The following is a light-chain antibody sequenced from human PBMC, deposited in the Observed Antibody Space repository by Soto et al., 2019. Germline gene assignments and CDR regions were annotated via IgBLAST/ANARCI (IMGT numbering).Light chain of an antibody. V-gene: IGLV2-14*01. J-gene: IGLJ1*01. CDR1: SRDVGGYSY. CDR2: GVT. Sequence: QSVLTQPASVSGSPGQSITISCTGTSRDVGGYSYVSWYQQYPGKAPKLMIYGVTNRPSGVSNRFSGSKTGNTASLTISGLQAEDEAYYYCFSHRRGDSHVFGTGTKVTVL. CDR3: FSHRRGDSHV.